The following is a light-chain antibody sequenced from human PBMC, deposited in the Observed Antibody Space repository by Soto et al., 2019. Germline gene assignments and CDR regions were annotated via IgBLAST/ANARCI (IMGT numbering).Light chain of an antibody. CDR3: QQYYSYPPT. V-gene: IGKV1-8*01. CDR2: AAS. CDR1: QGISSY. J-gene: IGKJ1*01. Sequence: AIRMTQSPSSLSASTGDRVTITCRASQGISSYLAWYQQKPGKAPKLLIYAASTLQSGVPSRFSGSGSGTDFTLTISCLQSEDFATYYCQQYYSYPPTFGQATKVEIK.